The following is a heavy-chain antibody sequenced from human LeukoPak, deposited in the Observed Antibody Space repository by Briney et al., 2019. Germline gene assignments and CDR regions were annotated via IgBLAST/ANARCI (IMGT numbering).Heavy chain of an antibody. Sequence: PSETLSLTCTVSGYSISSGYYWGWIRQPPGKGLEWIGSIYHSGSTYYNPSLKSRVTISVDTSKNQFSLKLSSVTPEDTAVYYCARAPRYQIAVAGEFDYWGQGTLVTVSS. CDR1: GYSISSGYY. V-gene: IGHV4-38-2*02. D-gene: IGHD6-19*01. J-gene: IGHJ4*02. CDR3: ARAPRYQIAVAGEFDY. CDR2: IYHSGST.